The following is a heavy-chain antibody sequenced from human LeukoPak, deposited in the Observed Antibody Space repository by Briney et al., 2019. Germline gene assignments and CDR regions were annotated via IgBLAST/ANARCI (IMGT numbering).Heavy chain of an antibody. CDR1: GGSISSYY. CDR3: ARGGTVVTPEKYSQP. J-gene: IGHJ1*01. V-gene: IGHV4-59*01. Sequence: SETLSLTCTVSGGSISSYYWSWIRQPPGKGLEWIGYIYYSGSTNYNPSLKSRVTISVDTSKNQFSLKLSSVTAADTAVYYCARGGTVVTPEKYSQPWGRGTLVTVSS. D-gene: IGHD4-23*01. CDR2: IYYSGST.